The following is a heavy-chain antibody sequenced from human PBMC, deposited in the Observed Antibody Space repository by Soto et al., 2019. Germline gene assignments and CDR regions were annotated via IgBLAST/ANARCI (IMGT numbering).Heavy chain of an antibody. Sequence: EVQLVESGGGLIQPGGSLRLSCAASGFSVSSNYMSWVRQAPGKGLEWVSVFYTDGSRYYADSVKGRCTMSRDTSKNTFNLQMNRLRAEDTAVYYCTREDYYGSKMHGMDLWGQGTTVTVSS. J-gene: IGHJ6*02. CDR3: TREDYYGSKMHGMDL. D-gene: IGHD3-22*01. CDR2: FYTDGSR. CDR1: GFSVSSNY. V-gene: IGHV3-53*01.